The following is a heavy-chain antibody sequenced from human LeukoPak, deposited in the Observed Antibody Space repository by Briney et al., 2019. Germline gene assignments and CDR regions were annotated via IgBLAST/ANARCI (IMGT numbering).Heavy chain of an antibody. CDR2: IGGDGIA. J-gene: IGHJ4*02. CDR3: AKDRANWAIDD. CDR1: GFTFTDHP. Sequence: GESLRLSCVASGFTFTDHPMKWVRQAPGKGLEWISYIGGDGIAFYADSVKGRFTASKDDARKSMYLQMNSLRVEDTAVYYCAKDRANWAIDDWGQGTQVTVSS. V-gene: IGHV3-69-1*01. D-gene: IGHD3-16*01.